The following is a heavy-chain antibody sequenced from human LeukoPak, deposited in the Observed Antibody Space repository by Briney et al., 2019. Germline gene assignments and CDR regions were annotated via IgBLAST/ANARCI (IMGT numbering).Heavy chain of an antibody. CDR3: ARAYSVRYGLGYYYMDV. CDR2: INQDGSEK. D-gene: IGHD5/OR15-5a*01. J-gene: IGHJ6*03. V-gene: IGHV3-7*01. Sequence: GGSLRLSCTASRFTISDSWMTWVRQAPGKVLEWVANINQDGSEKYYVASVKGRFTISRENAKNSLYLQMNSLRAEDTAVYYCARAYSVRYGLGYYYMDVWGKGTTVTISS. CDR1: RFTISDSW.